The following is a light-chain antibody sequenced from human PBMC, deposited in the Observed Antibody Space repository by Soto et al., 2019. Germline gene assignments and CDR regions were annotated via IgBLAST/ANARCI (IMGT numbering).Light chain of an antibody. CDR2: GNS. CDR1: SSNVGAGYD. J-gene: IGLJ2*01. CDR3: QSYDSSLSGVL. Sequence: QSVLTQPPSVSGAPGQRVSISGTGSSSNVGAGYDVHWYQQLPGTAPKLHIYGNSNRPSGVPDRFSGSKSGTSASLAITGLQAEDEADYYCQSYDSSLSGVLFGGGTKLTVL. V-gene: IGLV1-40*01.